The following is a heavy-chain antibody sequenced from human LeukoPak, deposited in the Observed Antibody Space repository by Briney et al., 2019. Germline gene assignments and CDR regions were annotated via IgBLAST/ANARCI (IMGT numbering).Heavy chain of an antibody. V-gene: IGHV4-38-2*02. D-gene: IGHD6-13*01. Sequence: SETLSLTCTVSGYSISSGYFWGWIRQPPGKGLECIGTIYHSGSTYYNPSLKSRVTISVDTSKNQFSLKPNSVTAADTAVYYCARIYSSSWFLNWFDPWGQGTLVTVSS. CDR3: ARIYSSSWFLNWFDP. CDR1: GYSISSGYF. J-gene: IGHJ5*02. CDR2: IYHSGST.